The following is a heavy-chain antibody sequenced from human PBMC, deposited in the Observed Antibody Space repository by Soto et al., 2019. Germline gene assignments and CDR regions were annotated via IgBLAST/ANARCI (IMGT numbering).Heavy chain of an antibody. J-gene: IGHJ5*02. Sequence: SETLSLTCTVSGGSISSYYWIWIRHPPGKGLEWIGYIYYSGSTNYNPSLKSRVTISVDTSKNQFSLKLSSVTAADTAVYYCARDRGSHNWFDPWGQGTLVTVSS. CDR3: ARDRGSHNWFDP. V-gene: IGHV4-59*01. CDR1: GGSISSYY. D-gene: IGHD1-26*01. CDR2: IYYSGST.